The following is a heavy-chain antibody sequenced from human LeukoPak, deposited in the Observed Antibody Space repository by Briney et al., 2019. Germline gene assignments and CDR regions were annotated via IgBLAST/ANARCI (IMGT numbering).Heavy chain of an antibody. J-gene: IGHJ5*02. Sequence: SETLSLTCTVSGGSISSYYWSWIRQPPGKGLEWIGYIYYSGSTNYNPSLKSRVTISVDTSKNQFSLKLSSVTAADTAVYYCARDAHYYDSSGYQANWFDPWGQGTLVTVSS. CDR1: GGSISSYY. CDR2: IYYSGST. D-gene: IGHD3-22*01. V-gene: IGHV4-59*01. CDR3: ARDAHYYDSSGYQANWFDP.